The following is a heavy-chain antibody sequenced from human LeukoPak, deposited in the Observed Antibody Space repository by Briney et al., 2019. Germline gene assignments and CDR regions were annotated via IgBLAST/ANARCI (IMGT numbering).Heavy chain of an antibody. D-gene: IGHD3-22*01. J-gene: IGHJ4*02. CDR2: ISGSGGST. CDR3: AKDVWYYDSSGYTYFDY. Sequence: GSLRLSCAASGFTVSSNFMSWVRQAPGKGLEWVSAISGSGGSTYYADSVKGRFTISRDNPRNTLYLQMNSLRAEDTAVYYCAKDVWYYDSSGYTYFDYWGQGTLVTVSS. V-gene: IGHV3-23*01. CDR1: GFTVSSNF.